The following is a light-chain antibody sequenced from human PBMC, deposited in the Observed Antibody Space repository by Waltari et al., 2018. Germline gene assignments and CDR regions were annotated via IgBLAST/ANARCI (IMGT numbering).Light chain of an antibody. CDR1: QSVRNN. V-gene: IGKV3-15*01. J-gene: IGKJ1*01. CDR2: GAS. CDR3: QQYNNWPPWT. Sequence: EIVMTQSPATLSVSPGERATLSCGASQSVRNNLVWYQQKPGQAPRLLIYGASTRVTGIPARFSGSGSGTEFTLTISSLQSEDFAVYYCQQYNNWPPWTFGQGTKVEIK.